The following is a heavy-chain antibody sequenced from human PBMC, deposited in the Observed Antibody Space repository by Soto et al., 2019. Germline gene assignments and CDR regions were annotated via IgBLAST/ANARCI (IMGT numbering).Heavy chain of an antibody. CDR2: ISGSGGST. CDR1: GFTFSSYA. CDR3: AKGRYYDILTGYYGY. J-gene: IGHJ4*02. V-gene: IGHV3-23*01. D-gene: IGHD3-9*01. Sequence: GGSLRLSCAASGFTFSSYAMSWVRQAPGKGLEWVSAISGSGGSTYYADSVKGRFIISRDNSKNTLYLQMNSLRAEDTAVYYCAKGRYYDILTGYYGYWGQGTLVTVSS.